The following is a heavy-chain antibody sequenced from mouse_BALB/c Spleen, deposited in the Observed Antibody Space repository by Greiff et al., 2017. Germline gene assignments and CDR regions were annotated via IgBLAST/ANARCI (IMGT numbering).Heavy chain of an antibody. CDR1: GYTFTSYW. D-gene: IGHD2-1*01. CDR3: AREAYGNYGTY. J-gene: IGHJ3*01. CDR2: INPSTGYT. V-gene: IGHV1-7*01. Sequence: QVQLQQSGAELAKPGASVKMSCKASGYTFTSYWMHWVKQRPGQGLEWIGYINPSTGYTEYNQKFKDKATLTADKSSSTAYMQLSSLTSEDSAVYYCAREAYGNYGTYWGQGTLVTVSA.